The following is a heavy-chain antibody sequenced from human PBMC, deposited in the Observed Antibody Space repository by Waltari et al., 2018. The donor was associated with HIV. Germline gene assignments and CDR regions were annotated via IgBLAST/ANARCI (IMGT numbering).Heavy chain of an antibody. CDR3: AREGLAIGWNYFDY. CDR1: GGSTSSYY. D-gene: IGHD5-12*01. J-gene: IGHJ4*02. Sequence: QVQLQESGPGLVKPSETLSLTCTVSGGSTSSYYFSCIRQPPRKGPEWIGYIYYRGSTNYNPSLNSRVTISVDTSKNQFSLKLSSVTAADTAVYYCAREGLAIGWNYFDYWGQGTLVTVSS. V-gene: IGHV4-59*01. CDR2: IYYRGST.